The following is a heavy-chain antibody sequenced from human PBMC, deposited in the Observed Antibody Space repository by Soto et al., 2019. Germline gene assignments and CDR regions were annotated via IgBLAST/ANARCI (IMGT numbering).Heavy chain of an antibody. V-gene: IGHV4-34*01. J-gene: IGHJ5*02. CDR1: GGSFSGYY. CDR3: ARVLPLYYYGSGSFNWFDP. Sequence: QVQLQQWGAGLLKPSETLSLTCAVYGGSFSGYYWSWIRQPPGKGLEWIGEINHSGSTNYNPSLKSRVTISVDTATNQFSLKLSSVTAADTAVYYCARVLPLYYYGSGSFNWFDPWGQGTLVTVSS. D-gene: IGHD3-10*01. CDR2: INHSGST.